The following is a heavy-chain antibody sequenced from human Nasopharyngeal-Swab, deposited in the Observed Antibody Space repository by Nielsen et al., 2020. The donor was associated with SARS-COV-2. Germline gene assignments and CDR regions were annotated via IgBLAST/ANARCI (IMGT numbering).Heavy chain of an antibody. CDR2: IWYDGSNK. J-gene: IGHJ3*01. Sequence: GGSLRLSCAASGFSFSTYGMHWVRQSQVKGLEWLQNIWYDGSNKNYADSVKGRFTVSRDNSKNTLFLEMDSLRAEDTAVYYCARGSSVHAFDVWCQGTEVTVSS. V-gene: IGHV3-33*01. CDR3: ARGSSVHAFDV. D-gene: IGHD3-10*01. CDR1: GFSFSTYG.